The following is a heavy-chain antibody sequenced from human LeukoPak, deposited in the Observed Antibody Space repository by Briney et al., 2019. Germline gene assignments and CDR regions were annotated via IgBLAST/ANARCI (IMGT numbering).Heavy chain of an antibody. V-gene: IGHV3-30-3*01. CDR3: ANIIRKYTSSYYYFDY. CDR2: ISFDGNNE. CDR1: EFTFSSYA. D-gene: IGHD6-13*01. J-gene: IGHJ4*02. Sequence: GGSLRLSCAASEFTFSSYAMHWVRQAPGKGLEWVAAISFDGNNEYYADSVKGRFTISRDNSKNTLYLQMNSLRAEDTAVYYCANIIRKYTSSYYYFDYWGQGTLVTVSS.